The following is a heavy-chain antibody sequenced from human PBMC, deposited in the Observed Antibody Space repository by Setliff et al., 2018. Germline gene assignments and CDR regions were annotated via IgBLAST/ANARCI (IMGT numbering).Heavy chain of an antibody. CDR2: IYPGDSDT. CDR1: GYSFTSYW. V-gene: IGHV5-51*01. J-gene: IGHJ5*02. CDR3: ARSRSNFWSGYFNWFEP. D-gene: IGHD3-3*01. Sequence: GESLKISCKGSGYSFTSYWIGWVRQMPGKGLEWMGIIYPGDSDTRYSPSFQGQVTISADKSISTADLQWSSLKASDTAMYYCARSRSNFWSGYFNWFEPWGQGTLVTVSS.